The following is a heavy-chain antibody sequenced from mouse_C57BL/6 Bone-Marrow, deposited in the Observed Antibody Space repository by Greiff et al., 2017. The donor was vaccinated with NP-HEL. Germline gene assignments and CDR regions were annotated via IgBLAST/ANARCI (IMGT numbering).Heavy chain of an antibody. CDR3: ARRPIYDGYYVDCDY. V-gene: IGHV1-26*01. J-gene: IGHJ2*01. CDR2: INPNNGGT. D-gene: IGHD2-3*01. Sequence: EVQLQQSGPELVKPGASVKISCKASGYTFTDYYMNWVKQSHGKSLEWIGDINPNNGGTSYNQKFKGKATLTVDKSSSTAYMELRSLTSEDSAVYYCARRPIYDGYYVDCDYWGQGTTLTVSS. CDR1: GYTFTDYY.